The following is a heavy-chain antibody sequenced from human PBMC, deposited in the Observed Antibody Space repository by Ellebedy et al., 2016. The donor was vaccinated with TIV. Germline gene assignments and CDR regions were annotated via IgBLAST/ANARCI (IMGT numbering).Heavy chain of an antibody. J-gene: IGHJ4*01. V-gene: IGHV3-48*02. D-gene: IGHD4-11*01. CDR3: TVILHDY. CDR2: ISSNGETK. Sequence: PGGSLRLSCAASGTTLRMFDINRVRQAPGKGLEWVSHISSNGETKYYADSVKGRFTISRDNANNSVYLQMNSLRDEDTALYYCTVILHDYWGHGTLVTVSS. CDR1: GTTLRMFD.